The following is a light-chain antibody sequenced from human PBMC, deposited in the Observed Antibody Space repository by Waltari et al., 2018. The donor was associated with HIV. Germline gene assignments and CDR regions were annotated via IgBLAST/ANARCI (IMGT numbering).Light chain of an antibody. Sequence: QSVLTQPPSASGTPGQGVSISCSGSNSNIGSNTVNWYRQLPGTAPNPLIYSNTHRPSWVPDRFSGSKSCTSASLAISGLQSEDEADYYCAAWDDSLSWVFGRGTKLTVL. CDR2: SNT. J-gene: IGLJ3*02. CDR3: AAWDDSLSWV. V-gene: IGLV1-44*01. CDR1: NSNIGSNT.